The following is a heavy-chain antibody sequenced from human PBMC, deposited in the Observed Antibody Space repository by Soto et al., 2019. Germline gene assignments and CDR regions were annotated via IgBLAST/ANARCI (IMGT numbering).Heavy chain of an antibody. CDR2: ISYDGSNK. J-gene: IGHJ6*02. CDR3: ARVGDSRITIFGVVPLFGMDV. CDR1: GFTFSSYA. Sequence: SLRLSCAASGFTFSSYAMHWVRQAPGKGLEWVAVISYDGSNKYYADSVKGRFTISRDNSKNTLYLQMNSLRAEDTAVYYCARVGDSRITIFGVVPLFGMDVWGQGTTVTVSS. D-gene: IGHD3-3*01. V-gene: IGHV3-30-3*01.